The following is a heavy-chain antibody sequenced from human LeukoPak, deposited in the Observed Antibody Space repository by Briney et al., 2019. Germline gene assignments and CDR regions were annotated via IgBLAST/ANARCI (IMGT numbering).Heavy chain of an antibody. D-gene: IGHD6-13*01. CDR1: GGSISSYY. J-gene: IGHJ4*02. V-gene: IGHV4-59*01. Sequence: PSETLSLTCTVSGGSISSYYWSWIRQPPGKGLEWIGYIYYSGSTNYNPSLKSRVTISVDTSKNQFSLKLSSVTAADTAVYYCARDSNARSSWPYFFDYWGQGTLVTVSS. CDR3: ARDSNARSSWPYFFDY. CDR2: IYYSGST.